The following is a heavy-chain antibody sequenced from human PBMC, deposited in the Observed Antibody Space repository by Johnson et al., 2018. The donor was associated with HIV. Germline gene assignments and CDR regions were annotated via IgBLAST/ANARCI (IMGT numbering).Heavy chain of an antibody. CDR3: AKDLRTVKAFDI. D-gene: IGHD4-17*01. Sequence: EVQLVESGGGVVQPGRSLRLSCAASGFTFSSYWMSWVRQAPGKGLEWVANIKQDGSEKYYADSVKGRFTISRDNSKNTLYLQMNSLRAEDTAVYYCAKDLRTVKAFDIWGQGTMVTVSS. V-gene: IGHV3-7*01. CDR1: GFTFSSYW. J-gene: IGHJ3*02. CDR2: IKQDGSEK.